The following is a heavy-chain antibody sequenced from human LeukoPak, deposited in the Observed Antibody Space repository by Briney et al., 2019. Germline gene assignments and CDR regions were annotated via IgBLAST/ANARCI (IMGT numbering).Heavy chain of an antibody. Sequence: GGSLRLSCAASGNYWMHWVRQAPGKGLEWVSGISWQSRTRKYADSVRGRFTISRDNAKNSLYLQMNSLKLEDTALYYCVKDRDFWSGLDVWGQGTMVTVS. CDR3: VKDRDFWSGLDV. J-gene: IGHJ6*02. D-gene: IGHD3-3*01. CDR2: ISWQSRTR. CDR1: GNYW. V-gene: IGHV3-9*01.